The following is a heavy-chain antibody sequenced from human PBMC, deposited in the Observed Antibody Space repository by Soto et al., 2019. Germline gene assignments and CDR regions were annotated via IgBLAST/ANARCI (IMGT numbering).Heavy chain of an antibody. CDR1: GCSFTSYW. CDR2: IDPSDSYT. D-gene: IGHD3-22*01. CDR3: AIRRPYYYDSSGYYPA. V-gene: IGHV5-10-1*01. Sequence: GESLKISCKGSGCSFTSYWISWVRQMPGKGLEWMGRIDPSDSYTNYSPSFQGHVTISADKSISTAYLQWSSLKASDTAMYYCAIRRPYYYDSSGYYPAWGQGTLVTVSS. J-gene: IGHJ5*02.